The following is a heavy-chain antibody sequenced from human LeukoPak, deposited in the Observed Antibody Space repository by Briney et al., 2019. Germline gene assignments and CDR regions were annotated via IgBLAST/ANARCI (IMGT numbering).Heavy chain of an antibody. Sequence: GASVKVSCKASGGTLSSYAISWVRQAPGQGLEWMGGIIPIFGTASYAQKFQGRVTITADESTSTAYMELSSLRSEDTAVYYCARSEYPLLWDYYYYGMDVWGQGTTVTVSS. V-gene: IGHV1-69*13. J-gene: IGHJ6*02. CDR2: IIPIFGTA. CDR3: ARSEYPLLWDYYYYGMDV. D-gene: IGHD2-2*01. CDR1: GGTLSSYA.